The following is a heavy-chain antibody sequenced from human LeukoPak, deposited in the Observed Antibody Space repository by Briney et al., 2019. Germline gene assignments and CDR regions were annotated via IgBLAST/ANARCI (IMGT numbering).Heavy chain of an antibody. CDR1: GFTFSSYA. Sequence: GRSLRLSCAASGFTFSSYAMHWVRQAPGKGLEWVAVISYDGSNKYYADSVKGRFTISRDNSENTLYLQMNSLRAEDTAVYYCARGPDYGDYVYWGQGTLVTVSS. D-gene: IGHD4-17*01. J-gene: IGHJ4*02. V-gene: IGHV3-30*04. CDR2: ISYDGSNK. CDR3: ARGPDYGDYVY.